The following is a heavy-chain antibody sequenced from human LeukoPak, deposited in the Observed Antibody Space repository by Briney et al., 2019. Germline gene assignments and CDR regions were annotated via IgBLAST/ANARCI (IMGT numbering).Heavy chain of an antibody. CDR2: IKQDGSEK. CDR3: AKTDGYRDLDY. J-gene: IGHJ4*02. D-gene: IGHD5-24*01. V-gene: IGHV3-7*01. CDR1: GFTFSSYW. Sequence: GGSLRLSCAASGFTFSSYWMSWVRQAPGKGLEWVANIKQDGSEKYYVDSVKGRFTISRDNAKNSLYLQMNSLRAEDTAVYYCAKTDGYRDLDYWGQGTLVTVSS.